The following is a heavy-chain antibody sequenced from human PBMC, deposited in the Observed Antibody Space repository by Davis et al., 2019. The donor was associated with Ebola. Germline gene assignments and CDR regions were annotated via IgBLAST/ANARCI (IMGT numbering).Heavy chain of an antibody. Sequence: ASVKVSCKASGYTFTSYGISPVRHPPGQGLEWMGWISAYNGNTNYAQKLQGRVTMTTDTSTSTAYMELRSLRSADTAVYYCARDSLEWLLSGWFDPWSQGTLVTASS. CDR2: ISAYNGNT. CDR1: GYTFTSYG. J-gene: IGHJ5*02. CDR3: ARDSLEWLLSGWFDP. D-gene: IGHD3-3*01. V-gene: IGHV1-18*01.